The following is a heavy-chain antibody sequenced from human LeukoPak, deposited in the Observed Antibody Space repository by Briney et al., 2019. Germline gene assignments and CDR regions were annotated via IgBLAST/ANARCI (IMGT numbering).Heavy chain of an antibody. CDR1: GFIFSDYY. Sequence: GGSLTLSCAASGFIFSDYYMSWIRQAPGKGLERVSYISPSGLTIYYADSVRGRFTISRDNAKNSLSLQMNSLRAEDTAVYFCARSIAVAEPFDHWGQGTLVPVSS. CDR2: ISPSGLTI. V-gene: IGHV3-11*01. J-gene: IGHJ4*02. CDR3: ARSIAVAEPFDH. D-gene: IGHD6-19*01.